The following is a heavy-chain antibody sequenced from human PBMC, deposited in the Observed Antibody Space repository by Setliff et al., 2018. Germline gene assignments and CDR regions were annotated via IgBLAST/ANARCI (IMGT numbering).Heavy chain of an antibody. CDR2: IFYSGRT. CDR1: GASITNINYY. Sequence: PSETLSLTCTVSGASITNINYYWGLIRQPPGKGLEWIGSIFYSGRTFYNPSLKSRVTISVDTSKNQFSLTLSSVTAADTAVYYCARAPGRQDYHYMELWGKGTTVTVSS. CDR3: ARAPGRQDYHYMEL. J-gene: IGHJ6*03. V-gene: IGHV4-39*01. D-gene: IGHD2-15*01.